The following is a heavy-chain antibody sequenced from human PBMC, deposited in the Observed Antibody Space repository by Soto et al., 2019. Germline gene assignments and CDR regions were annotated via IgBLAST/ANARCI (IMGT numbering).Heavy chain of an antibody. CDR3: ARGRRGHIVVVIATHYNWFDP. V-gene: IGHV1-8*01. Sequence: GASVKVSCKASGYTFTSYDINWVRQATGQGLERMGWMNPNSGNTGYAQKFQGRVTMTRNTSISTAYMELSSLRSEDTAVYYCARGRRGHIVVVIATHYNWFDPWGQGTLVTVSS. D-gene: IGHD2-21*01. CDR1: GYTFTSYD. J-gene: IGHJ5*02. CDR2: MNPNSGNT.